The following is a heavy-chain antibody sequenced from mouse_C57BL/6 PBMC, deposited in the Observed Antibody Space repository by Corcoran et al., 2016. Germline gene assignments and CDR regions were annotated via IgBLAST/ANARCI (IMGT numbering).Heavy chain of an antibody. J-gene: IGHJ4*01. Sequence: EVQLQQSGPELVKPGASVKISCKASGYTFTDYYMNWVKQSHGKSLEWIGDINPNNGGTSYNQKFKGKATLTVDKSSSTAYMELRSLTSEDSAVYYCARVGDYWGQGTSVTVSS. CDR1: GYTFTDYY. V-gene: IGHV1-26*01. CDR3: ARVGDY. CDR2: INPNNGGT.